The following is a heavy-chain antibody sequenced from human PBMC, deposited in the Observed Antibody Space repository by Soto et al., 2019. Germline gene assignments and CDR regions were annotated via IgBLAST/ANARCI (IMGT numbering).Heavy chain of an antibody. J-gene: IGHJ4*02. Sequence: EVQLLESGGGLVQPGGSLRLSCAASGFTFSSYAMSWVRQAPGKGLEWVSAISGSGGSTYYEDSVKGRFTISRDNSKNTLYLEMNSLRPEDTAVYYCAKEQTPHYYDNSAYPGPFDYWGQGTLVTVSS. CDR2: ISGSGGST. CDR3: AKEQTPHYYDNSAYPGPFDY. V-gene: IGHV3-23*01. D-gene: IGHD3-22*01. CDR1: GFTFSSYA.